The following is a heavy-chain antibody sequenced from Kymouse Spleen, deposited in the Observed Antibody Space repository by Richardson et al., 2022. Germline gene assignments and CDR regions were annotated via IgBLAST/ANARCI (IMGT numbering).Heavy chain of an antibody. CDR3: ARERIAVAGPYYYYYGMDV. CDR2: IYHSGST. D-gene: IGHD6-19*01. Sequence: QVQLQESGPGLVKPSGTLSLTCAVSGGSISSSNWWSWVRQPPGKGLEWIGEIYHSGSTNYNPSLKSRVTISVDKSKNQFSLKLSSVTAADTAVYYCARERIAVAGPYYYYYGMDVWGQGTTVTVSS. CDR1: GGSISSSNW. J-gene: IGHJ6*02. V-gene: IGHV4-4*02.